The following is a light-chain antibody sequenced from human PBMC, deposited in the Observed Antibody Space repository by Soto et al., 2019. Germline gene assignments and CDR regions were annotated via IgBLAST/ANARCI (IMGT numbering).Light chain of an antibody. V-gene: IGKV3D-15*01. CDR1: QSVSSGY. J-gene: IGKJ1*01. Sequence: EIVMTQSPATLSVSPGERATLSCRASQSVSSGYLAWYQQKPGQAPRLLIYGASRRAAGISDRFSGSGSGTEFTLTISSLQPDDFATYYCQHYNSYSEAFGQGTKVDIK. CDR2: GAS. CDR3: QHYNSYSEA.